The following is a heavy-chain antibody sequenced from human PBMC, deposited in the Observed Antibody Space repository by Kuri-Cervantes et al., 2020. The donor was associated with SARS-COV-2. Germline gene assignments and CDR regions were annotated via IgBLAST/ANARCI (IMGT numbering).Heavy chain of an antibody. D-gene: IGHD2-2*01. CDR1: GGTFSSYA. Sequence: SVKVSCKASGGTFSSYAISWVRQAPGQGLEWMGGIIPIFGTASYAQKFQGRVTITADKSTSTAYMELSSLRSEDTAVYYCAKDRGGYCSSHSCLDAFDIWGRGTMVTVSS. CDR3: AKDRGGYCSSHSCLDAFDI. V-gene: IGHV1-69*06. CDR2: IIPIFGTA. J-gene: IGHJ3*02.